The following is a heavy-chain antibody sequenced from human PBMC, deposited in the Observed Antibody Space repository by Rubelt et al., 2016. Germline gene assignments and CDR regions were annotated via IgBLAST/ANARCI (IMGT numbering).Heavy chain of an antibody. CDR2: ILYDGRDK. CDR1: GFSFSSHG. V-gene: IGHV3-30*02. CDR3: AKEFSHPRGVPNWFDP. Sequence: GGSLRLSCAAFGFSFSSHGMNWVRQAPGRGLEGVAFILYDGRDKKFGDSGKGRFTISRDNYKNTLYLQMNSLRVEDTAVYYCAKEFSHPRGVPNWFDPWGQGTQVTVSS. D-gene: IGHD3-10*01. J-gene: IGHJ5*02.